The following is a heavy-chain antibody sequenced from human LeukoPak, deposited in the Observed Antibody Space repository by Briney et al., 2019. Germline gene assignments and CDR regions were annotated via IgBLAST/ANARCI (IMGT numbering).Heavy chain of an antibody. CDR1: GGSISSYY. CDR3: ARHLRDIRY. J-gene: IGHJ4*02. CDR2: IYYSGST. D-gene: IGHD3-9*01. V-gene: IGHV4-59*08. Sequence: SETLSLTCTVSGGSISSYYWSWIRQPPGKGLEWIGYIYYSGSTNYNPSLKSRVTISVDTSKNQFSLKLSSVTAADTAVYYCARHLRDIRYWGQGTLVTVSS.